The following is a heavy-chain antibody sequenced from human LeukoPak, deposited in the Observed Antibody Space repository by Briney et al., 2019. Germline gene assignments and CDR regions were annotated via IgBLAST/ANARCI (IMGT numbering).Heavy chain of an antibody. V-gene: IGHV1-46*01. CDR1: GYTFTIYF. Sequence: ASLKVSFKASGYTFTIYFMHWVRQAPGQGLEWMGIINPSGGSTGYAQKFQDRVIMIRDTSTSTVYMELSSLRSEDTAVYYCARRYCSSTSCHNNWFDPWGQGTLVTVSS. CDR2: INPSGGST. D-gene: IGHD2-2*02. J-gene: IGHJ5*02. CDR3: ARRYCSSTSCHNNWFDP.